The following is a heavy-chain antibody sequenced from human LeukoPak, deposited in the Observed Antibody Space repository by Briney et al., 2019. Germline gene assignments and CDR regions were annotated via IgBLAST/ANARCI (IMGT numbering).Heavy chain of an antibody. J-gene: IGHJ4*02. D-gene: IGHD3-22*01. CDR1: GFTVDSNY. CDR2: ISYDGSNK. CDR3: ARDQDSSGYSFDY. Sequence: PGGSLRLSCAASGFTVDSNYLSWVRQAPGKGLEWVAVISYDGSNKYYADSVKGRFTISRDNSKNTLYLQMNSLRAEDTAVYYCARDQDSSGYSFDYWGQGTLVTVSS. V-gene: IGHV3-30-3*01.